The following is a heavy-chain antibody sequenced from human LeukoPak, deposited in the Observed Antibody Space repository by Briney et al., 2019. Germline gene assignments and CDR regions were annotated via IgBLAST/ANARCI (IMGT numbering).Heavy chain of an antibody. CDR3: ATPSYYYDSSGYRYFDY. CDR2: IIPIFGTA. Sequence: SVKVSCKASGGTFSSYAISWVRQAPGQGLEWMGGIIPIFGTANYAQKFQGRVTITADESTSTAYMELSSLRSEDTAVYYCATPSYYYDSSGYRYFDYWGQGTLVTVSS. D-gene: IGHD3-22*01. CDR1: GGTFSSYA. V-gene: IGHV1-69*01. J-gene: IGHJ4*02.